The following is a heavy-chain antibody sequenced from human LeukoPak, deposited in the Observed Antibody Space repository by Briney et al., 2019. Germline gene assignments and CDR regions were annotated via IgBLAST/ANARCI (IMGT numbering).Heavy chain of an antibody. J-gene: IGHJ4*02. CDR2: ISYDGSNK. Sequence: GGSLRLSCAASGFTFSIYAMHWVRQAPGKGLECVAVISYDGSNKYYADSVKGRFTISRDNSKNTLYLQMNSLRAEDTAVYYCARDHPPYGDYPFWYFDYWGQGTLVTVSS. CDR1: GFTFSIYA. D-gene: IGHD4-17*01. CDR3: ARDHPPYGDYPFWYFDY. V-gene: IGHV3-30*01.